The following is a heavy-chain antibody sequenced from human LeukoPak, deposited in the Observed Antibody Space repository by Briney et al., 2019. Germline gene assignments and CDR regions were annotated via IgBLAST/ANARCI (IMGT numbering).Heavy chain of an antibody. CDR3: ARVGYFDWLLDY. J-gene: IGHJ4*02. V-gene: IGHV4-61*01. CDR1: GGSVSSGSYY. D-gene: IGHD3-9*01. CDR2: IYYSGST. Sequence: PSETLSLTCTVSGGSVSSGSYYWSWIRQPPGKGLEWIGYIYYSGSTNYNPSLKSRVTISVDTSKSQFSLKLSSVTAADTAVYYCARVGYFDWLLDYWGQGTLVTVSS.